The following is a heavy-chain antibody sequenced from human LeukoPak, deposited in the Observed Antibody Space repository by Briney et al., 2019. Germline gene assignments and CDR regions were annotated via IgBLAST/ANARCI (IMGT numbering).Heavy chain of an antibody. CDR3: ARALWVGGYFDY. J-gene: IGHJ4*02. V-gene: IGHV3-7*01. D-gene: IGHD3-10*01. Sequence: GGSLRLSCAASGFTFRTHWMSWFRQAPGKGLEWVANIKQDGSEKYFVDSVKGRFTISRDNAKNSLGLQMNSLRVEDTAVYYCARALWVGGYFDYWGQGTRVTVSS. CDR1: GFTFRTHW. CDR2: IKQDGSEK.